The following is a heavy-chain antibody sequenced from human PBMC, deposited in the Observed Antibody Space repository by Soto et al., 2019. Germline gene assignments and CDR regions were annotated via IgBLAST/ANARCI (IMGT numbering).Heavy chain of an antibody. CDR2: GSYSGTT. V-gene: IGHV4-61*01. CDR3: ARGAPVTQSVY. J-gene: IGHJ4*02. Sequence: SETLSLTCTVSGVSVSSGSFYWAWIRQPPGKGLEWIGFGSYSGTTNYKPSLKSRVTISVDTSRSQISLKVSSLTAADTAVYYCARGAPVTQSVYWGQGTLLTVSS. CDR1: GVSVSSGSFY. D-gene: IGHD4-17*01.